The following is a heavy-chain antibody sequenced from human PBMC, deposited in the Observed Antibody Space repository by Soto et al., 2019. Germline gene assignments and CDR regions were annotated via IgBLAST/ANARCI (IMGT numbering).Heavy chain of an antibody. J-gene: IGHJ4*02. Sequence: GGSLRLSCAASGFTFSSYAMSWVRQAPGKGLEWVSAISGSGGSTYYADSVKGRFTISRDNSKNTLYLQMNSLRAEDTAVYYCAKHRLFRGQRPGGFDFSCQGTFVSVFS. D-gene: IGHD3-10*01. CDR3: AKHRLFRGQRPGGFDF. CDR1: GFTFSSYA. V-gene: IGHV3-23*01. CDR2: ISGSGGST.